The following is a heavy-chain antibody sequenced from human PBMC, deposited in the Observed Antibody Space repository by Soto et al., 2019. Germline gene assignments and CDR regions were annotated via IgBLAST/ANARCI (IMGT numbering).Heavy chain of an antibody. CDR2: ISAYNGNT. CDR1: GYTFTSYG. Sequence: ASVKVSCKASGYTFTSYGISWVRQAPGQGLEWMGWISAYNGNTNYAQKLQGRVTMTTDTSTSTAYMELRSLRSDDTAVYYCARANYDFWSGYSYYYYGMDVWGQGTTVTVSS. J-gene: IGHJ6*02. V-gene: IGHV1-18*04. CDR3: ARANYDFWSGYSYYYYGMDV. D-gene: IGHD3-3*01.